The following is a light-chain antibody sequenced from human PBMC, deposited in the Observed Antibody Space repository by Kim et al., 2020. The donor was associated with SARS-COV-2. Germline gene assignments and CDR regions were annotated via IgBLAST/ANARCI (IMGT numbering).Light chain of an antibody. Sequence: SASVGDRVTITCRASQGISSALAWYQQKPGKAPKLLIYDASSLESGVPSRFSGSGSGTDFTLTISSLQPEDFATYYCQQFNNPLTFGGGTKVDIK. V-gene: IGKV1D-13*01. J-gene: IGKJ4*01. CDR1: QGISSA. CDR2: DAS. CDR3: QQFNNPLT.